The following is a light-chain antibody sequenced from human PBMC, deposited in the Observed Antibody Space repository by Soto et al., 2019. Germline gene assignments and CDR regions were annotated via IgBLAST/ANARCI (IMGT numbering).Light chain of an antibody. J-gene: IGKJ1*01. CDR3: QHYNSYSEA. V-gene: IGKV1-5*03. CDR2: KAY. CDR1: QTISSW. Sequence: DIQMTQSPSTLSGSVGDRVTITCRASQTISSWLAWYQQKPGKAPKLLIYKAYTLKSGVPSRLSGSGSGTECTLTISSLQPDDFATYYCQHYNSYSEAFGQGTKVELK.